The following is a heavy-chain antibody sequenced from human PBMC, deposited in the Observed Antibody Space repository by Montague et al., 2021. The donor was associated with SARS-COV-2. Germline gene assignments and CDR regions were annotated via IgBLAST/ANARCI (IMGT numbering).Heavy chain of an antibody. Sequence: SETLSLTCTVAGSSMSHHYWSWIRQFPGKELEWIGYVYHSGSTNYNPSLKSRVTISVDTSKNQFSLKLSSVTAADTAVYYCARTYYDILTGYYNRGAFDIWGQGTMVTVSS. V-gene: IGHV4-4*09. D-gene: IGHD3-9*01. J-gene: IGHJ3*02. CDR1: GSSMSHHY. CDR3: ARTYYDILTGYYNRGAFDI. CDR2: VYHSGST.